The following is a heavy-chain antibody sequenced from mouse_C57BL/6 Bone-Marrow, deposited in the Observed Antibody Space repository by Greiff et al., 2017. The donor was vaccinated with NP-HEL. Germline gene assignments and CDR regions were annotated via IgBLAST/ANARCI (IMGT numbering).Heavy chain of an antibody. V-gene: IGHV5-12*01. CDR3: ARHLPEDY. D-gene: IGHD2-10*01. J-gene: IGHJ4*01. Sequence: EVKLVESGGGLVQPGGSLKLSCAAPGFTFSDYYMYWVRQTPEKRLEWVAYISNGGGSTYYPDTVKGRFTISRDNAKNTLYLQMSRLESEDTAMYYCARHLPEDYWGQGTSVTVSS. CDR2: ISNGGGST. CDR1: GFTFSDYY.